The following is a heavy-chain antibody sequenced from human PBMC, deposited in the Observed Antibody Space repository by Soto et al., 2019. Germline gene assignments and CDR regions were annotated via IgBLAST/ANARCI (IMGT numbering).Heavy chain of an antibody. CDR3: ARGGLKLSSSWYLGPYNWFDP. J-gene: IGHJ5*02. CDR2: INHSGST. D-gene: IGHD6-13*01. V-gene: IGHV4-34*01. CDR1: GGPFSGDY. Sequence: KPSETLSLTCAVYGGPFSGDYWSWIRQPPGKGLEWIGEINHSGSTNYNPSLKSRVAISVDTSKNQFSLKLSSVTAADTAVYYCARGGLKLSSSWYLGPYNWFDPWGQGTLVTVSS.